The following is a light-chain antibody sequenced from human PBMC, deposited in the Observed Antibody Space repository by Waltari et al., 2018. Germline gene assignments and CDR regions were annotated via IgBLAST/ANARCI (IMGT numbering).Light chain of an antibody. V-gene: IGKV3-20*01. Sequence: SCRASQSISRFLAWYQQKPGQAPRLLIYDASTRATGIPDRFSGSGSGTDFSLTINRLEPEDIAVYYCQKYGSLPATFGQGTKVEIK. CDR2: DAS. CDR3: QKYGSLPAT. CDR1: QSISRF. J-gene: IGKJ1*01.